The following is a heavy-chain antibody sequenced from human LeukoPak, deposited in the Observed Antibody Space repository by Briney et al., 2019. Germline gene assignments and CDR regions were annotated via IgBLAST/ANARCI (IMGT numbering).Heavy chain of an antibody. D-gene: IGHD2-8*01. V-gene: IGHV1-18*01. Sequence: GASVKVSCKASGYTFTNYGISWVRQAPGQGLEWMGWISAYNGNTNYAQKLQGRVTMTTDTSTNTAYVELRSLRSDDTAVYYCARVGSYCTTISCFDYWGQGTLVTVSS. J-gene: IGHJ4*02. CDR3: ARVGSYCTTISCFDY. CDR1: GYTFTNYG. CDR2: ISAYNGNT.